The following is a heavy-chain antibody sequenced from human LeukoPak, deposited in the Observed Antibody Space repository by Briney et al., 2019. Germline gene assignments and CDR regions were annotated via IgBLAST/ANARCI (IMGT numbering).Heavy chain of an antibody. CDR3: ARVTYYYDSSGYYARTDHAFDI. J-gene: IGHJ3*02. CDR1: GYTFTGYY. Sequence: ASVKVSCKASGYTFTGYYIHWVRQAPGQGLEWMGWINPNSGGTNYAQKFQGRVTMTRDTSISTAYMELSRLRSDDTAVYYCARVTYYYDSSGYYARTDHAFDIWGQGTMVTVSS. CDR2: INPNSGGT. V-gene: IGHV1-2*02. D-gene: IGHD3-22*01.